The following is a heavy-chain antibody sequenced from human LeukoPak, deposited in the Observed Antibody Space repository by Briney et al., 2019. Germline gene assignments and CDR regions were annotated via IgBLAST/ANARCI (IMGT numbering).Heavy chain of an antibody. J-gene: IGHJ4*02. D-gene: IGHD3-16*02. CDR3: ARGTPGSYLGY. Sequence: PSETLSLTCTVSGGSISSYYWSWIRQPAGKGLLWIGRIYTSGSTNYNPSLKSRVTMSVDTSKNQFSLKLNSVTAADTAVYYCARGTPGSYLGYWGQGTLVTVSS. V-gene: IGHV4-4*07. CDR2: IYTSGST. CDR1: GGSISSYY.